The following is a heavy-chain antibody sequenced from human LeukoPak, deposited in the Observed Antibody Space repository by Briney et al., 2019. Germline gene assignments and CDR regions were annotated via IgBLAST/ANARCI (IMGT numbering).Heavy chain of an antibody. V-gene: IGHV4-59*08. D-gene: IGHD3-22*01. CDR3: ARHFPLSFYDSSGVKTAFDI. Sequence: SETLSLTCTVSGGSISSYYWSWIRQPPGKGLEWIGYIYYSGSTNYNPSLKSRVTISVDTSKNQFSLKLSSVIAADTAVYYCARHFPLSFYDSSGVKTAFDIWGQGTMVTVSS. J-gene: IGHJ3*02. CDR1: GGSISSYY. CDR2: IYYSGST.